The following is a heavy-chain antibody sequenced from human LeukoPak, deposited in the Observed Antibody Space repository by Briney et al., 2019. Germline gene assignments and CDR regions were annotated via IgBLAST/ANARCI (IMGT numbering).Heavy chain of an antibody. V-gene: IGHV4-31*03. CDR3: ARGQSSSWYGDYFDY. CDR1: GGSISSGGYY. D-gene: IGHD6-13*01. CDR2: IYYSGST. Sequence: SQTLSLTCTVSGGSISSGGYYWGWIRQHPGKGLEWIGYIYYSGSTYYNPSLKSRVTISVDTSKNQFSLKLSSVTAADTAVYYSARGQSSSWYGDYFDYWGQGTLVTVSS. J-gene: IGHJ4*02.